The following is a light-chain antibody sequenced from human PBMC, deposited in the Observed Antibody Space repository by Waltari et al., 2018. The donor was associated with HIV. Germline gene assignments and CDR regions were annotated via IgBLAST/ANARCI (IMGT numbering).Light chain of an antibody. J-gene: IGLJ2*01. CDR2: SNN. Sequence: QSVLTQSPSASGTPGQRVTISCSGGSSDSGSHGVAWYQQFPGTAPKLLIYSNNQRPSGVPDRFSGSKSGTSASLAISGLQSEDEATYYCATLDDSLNGPIFGGGTRLTVL. V-gene: IGLV1-44*01. CDR3: ATLDDSLNGPI. CDR1: SSDSGSHG.